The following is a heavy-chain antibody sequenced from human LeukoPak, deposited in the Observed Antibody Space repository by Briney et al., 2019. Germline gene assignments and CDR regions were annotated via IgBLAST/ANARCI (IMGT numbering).Heavy chain of an antibody. V-gene: IGHV3-23*01. J-gene: IGHJ4*02. D-gene: IGHD6-19*01. CDR3: AQDPLGSGWFDDFDY. Sequence: GGSLRLSCAASGFTFSSYAMSWVRQAPGGGLEWVSSISGTGSTTYYADSVKGRFTISRDNSKNTLYLRMNSLKAEDTAVYYCAQDPLGSGWFDDFDYWGQGTLVTVSS. CDR2: ISGTGSTT. CDR1: GFTFSSYA.